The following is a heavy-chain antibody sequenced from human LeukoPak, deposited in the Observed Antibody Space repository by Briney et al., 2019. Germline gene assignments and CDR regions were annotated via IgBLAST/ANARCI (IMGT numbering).Heavy chain of an antibody. CDR1: GYAFTGAY. J-gene: IGHJ5*02. CDR2: SNPSSGSA. V-gene: IGHV1-46*01. D-gene: IGHD2-21*02. CDR3: ARLVAYCSGACYSDDSWLDP. Sequence: ASVKVSCKASGYAFTGAYMHWVRQAPGQGLEWMGISNPSSGSARYAQKFQGRVTMTRGMSTSTIYMELSSLRSDDTAFYYCARLVAYCSGACYSDDSWLDPWGQGTLVTVSS.